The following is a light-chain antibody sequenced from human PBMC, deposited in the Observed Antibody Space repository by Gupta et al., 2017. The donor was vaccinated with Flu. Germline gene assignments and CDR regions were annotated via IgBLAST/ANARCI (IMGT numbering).Light chain of an antibody. V-gene: IGKV1-39*01. J-gene: IGKJ2*01. CDR3: QQTVDTPYI. Sequence: DIQLTQSPSSLSASVGDRVTITCRTSQSVLEYLNWYQQKPGKPPGLLIFGTSRLHSGVPSRFNGSGSGSDFALSINNLQPEDFATYYCQQTVDTPYIFGQGTKVDI. CDR1: QSVLEY. CDR2: GTS.